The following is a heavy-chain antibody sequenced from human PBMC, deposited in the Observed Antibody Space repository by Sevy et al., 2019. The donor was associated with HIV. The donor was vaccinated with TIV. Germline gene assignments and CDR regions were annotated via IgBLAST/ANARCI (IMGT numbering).Heavy chain of an antibody. D-gene: IGHD3-16*01. CDR3: ARHLRPLAGYYYYYMDV. CDR1: GGSISSSSYY. CDR2: IYYSGST. V-gene: IGHV4-39*01. J-gene: IGHJ6*03. Sequence: SETLSLTCTVSGGSISSSSYYWGWIRQPPGKGLEWIGSIYYSGSTYYNPYLKSRVTISVDTSKNQFSLKLSSVTAADTAVYYCARHLRPLAGYYYYYMDVWGKGTTVTVSS.